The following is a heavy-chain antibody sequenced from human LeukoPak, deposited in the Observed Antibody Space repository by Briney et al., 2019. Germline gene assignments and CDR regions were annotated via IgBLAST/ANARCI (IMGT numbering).Heavy chain of an antibody. CDR2: IKSKTDGGTT. V-gene: IGHV3-15*01. CDR1: GFTFSNAW. Sequence: GGSLRLSCAASGFTFSNAWMSWVRQAPGKGLEWVGRIKSKTDGGTTDYAAPVKGRFTISRDNAKNSLYLQMNSLRAEDTAVYYCARVGAITIFGVVSSYFDYWGQGTLVTVSS. J-gene: IGHJ4*02. D-gene: IGHD3-3*01. CDR3: ARVGAITIFGVVSSYFDY.